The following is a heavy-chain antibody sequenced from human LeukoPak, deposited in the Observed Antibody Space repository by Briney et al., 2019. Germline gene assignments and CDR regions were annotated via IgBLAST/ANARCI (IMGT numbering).Heavy chain of an antibody. CDR2: ISWNSGSI. D-gene: IGHD7-27*01. CDR1: GFTFDDYA. Sequence: PGGSLRLSCAASGFTFDDYAMHWVRQAPGKGLEWVSGISWNSGSIGYADSVKGRFTISRDNAKNSLYLQMNSLRAEDTALYYCAKDMSGDXGIFDYWGQGTLVTVSS. J-gene: IGHJ4*02. CDR3: AKDMSGDXGIFDY. V-gene: IGHV3-9*01.